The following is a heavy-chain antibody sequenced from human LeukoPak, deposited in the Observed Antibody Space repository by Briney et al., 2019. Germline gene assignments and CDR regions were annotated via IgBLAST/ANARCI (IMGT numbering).Heavy chain of an antibody. CDR1: GGSISSGGYS. CDR3: ARGAAGLPIVYNWFDP. CDR2: IYHSGST. D-gene: IGHD6-13*01. V-gene: IGHV4-30-2*01. Sequence: SETLSLTCAVSGGSISSGGYSWSWIRQPPGKGLEWIGYIYHSGSTYYNPSLKSRVTISVDTSKNQFSLKLSSVTAADAAVYYCARGAAGLPIVYNWFDPWGQGTLVTVSS. J-gene: IGHJ5*02.